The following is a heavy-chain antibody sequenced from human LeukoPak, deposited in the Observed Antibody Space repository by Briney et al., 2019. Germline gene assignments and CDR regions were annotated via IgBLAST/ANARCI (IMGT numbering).Heavy chain of an antibody. J-gene: IGHJ5*02. CDR2: IYHSGST. CDR3: ARVGDYYDSRKGFDP. D-gene: IGHD3-22*01. V-gene: IGHV4-38-2*02. CDR1: GYSISSGYY. Sequence: SETLSLTCTVSGYSISSGYYWGWIRQPPGEGLEWIGSIYHSGSTYYNPSLKSRVTISVDTSKNQFSLKLSSVTAADTAVYYCARVGDYYDSRKGFDPWGQGTLVTVSS.